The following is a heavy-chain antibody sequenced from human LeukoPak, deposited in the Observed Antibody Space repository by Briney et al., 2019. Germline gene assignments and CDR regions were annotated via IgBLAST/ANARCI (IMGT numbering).Heavy chain of an antibody. Sequence: SSETLSLTCTVTGYSITSNYYWSWVRQPPGRRLEWIATIHHSGRTFYNPSLKSRVTILVDTSKNQFSLKLNSVTAADAAIYYCTAALRSGNYYDFWGQGALVTVSS. CDR1: GYSITSNYY. D-gene: IGHD3-10*01. J-gene: IGHJ4*02. CDR2: IHHSGRT. CDR3: TAALRSGNYYDF. V-gene: IGHV4-38-2*02.